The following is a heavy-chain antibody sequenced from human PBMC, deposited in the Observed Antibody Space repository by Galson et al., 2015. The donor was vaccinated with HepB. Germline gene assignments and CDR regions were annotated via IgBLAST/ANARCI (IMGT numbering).Heavy chain of an antibody. J-gene: IGHJ4*02. CDR1: GYSFTSYW. CDR3: ARPAAGRLRVYYFDY. V-gene: IGHV5-51*01. CDR2: IYPGDSDT. D-gene: IGHD6-13*01. Sequence: QSGAEVKKPGESLKISCKGSGYSFTSYWIGWVRQMPGKGLEWMGIIYPGDSDTRYSPSFQGQVTISADKSISTAYLQWSSLKASDTAMYYCARPAAGRLRVYYFDYWGQGTLVTVSS.